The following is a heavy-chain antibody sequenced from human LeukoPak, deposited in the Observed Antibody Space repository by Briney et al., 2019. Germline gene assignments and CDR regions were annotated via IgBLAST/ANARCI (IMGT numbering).Heavy chain of an antibody. CDR2: IIPIFGTA. CDR1: GGTFSSYA. Sequence: SVKVSCKASGGTFSSYAISWVRQAPGQGLEWMGGIIPIFGTANYAQKFQGRVTITADESTSTAYMELSSLRSEDTAVYYCASYDFWSGYRVQYYYYGMDVWGQGTTVTVSS. D-gene: IGHD3-3*01. V-gene: IGHV1-69*13. J-gene: IGHJ6*02. CDR3: ASYDFWSGYRVQYYYYGMDV.